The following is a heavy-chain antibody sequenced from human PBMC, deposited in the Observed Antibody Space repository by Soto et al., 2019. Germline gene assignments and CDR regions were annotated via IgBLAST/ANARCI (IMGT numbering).Heavy chain of an antibody. J-gene: IGHJ6*02. V-gene: IGHV3-23*01. CDR1: GFTFSSYA. D-gene: IGHD3-3*01. CDR3: ANLQILTILGVVKDYYGMDV. CDR2: ISGSGGST. Sequence: GGSLRLSCAASGFTFSSYAMSWVRQAPGKGLEWVSAISGSGGSTYYADSVKGRFTISRDNSKNTLYLQMNSLRAEDTAVYYCANLQILTILGVVKDYYGMDVWGQGTTVTVSS.